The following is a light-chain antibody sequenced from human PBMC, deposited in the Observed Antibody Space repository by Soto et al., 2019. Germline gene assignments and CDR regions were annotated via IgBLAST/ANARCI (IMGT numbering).Light chain of an antibody. CDR1: QSINSW. V-gene: IGKV1-5*03. J-gene: IGKJ1*01. CDR3: RQYNSYPWT. CDR2: KAS. Sequence: DIPMTQSPSTLSASVGDRVTITCRASQSINSWLAWHQQKPGKAPKLLIYKASSLESGVPSRFSGSGSGTEFTLTISSLQPDDFATYYCRQYNSYPWTFGQGTKVEIK.